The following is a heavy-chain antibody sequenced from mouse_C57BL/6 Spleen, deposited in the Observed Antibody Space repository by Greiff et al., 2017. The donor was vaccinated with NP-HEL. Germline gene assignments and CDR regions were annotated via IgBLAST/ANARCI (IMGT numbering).Heavy chain of an antibody. J-gene: IGHJ4*01. D-gene: IGHD2-4*01. Sequence: EVKLIESGGGLVKPGGSLKLSCAASGFTFSDYGMHWVRQAPVKGLEWVAYISSGSSTIYYADPVKGRFTISRDNAKNTLFLQMTSLRSEDTAMYYCARPGDYDHPYAMDYWGQGTSVTVSS. CDR2: ISSGSSTI. V-gene: IGHV5-17*01. CDR3: ARPGDYDHPYAMDY. CDR1: GFTFSDYG.